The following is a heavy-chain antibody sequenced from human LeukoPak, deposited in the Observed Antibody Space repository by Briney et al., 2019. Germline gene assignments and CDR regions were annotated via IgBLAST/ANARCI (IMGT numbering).Heavy chain of an antibody. CDR3: VKDGV. Sequence: GESLRLSCAASGFTFSNAWMNWVRQAPGKGLEWVGRIQGKTDGGTTHYAVPVKGRFTISRDDSKNTLFLQMNSLKTEDTAMYYFVKDGVWGQGTLVTVSS. V-gene: IGHV3-15*01. J-gene: IGHJ4*02. CDR2: IQGKTDGGTT. CDR1: GFTFSNAW. D-gene: IGHD3-3*01.